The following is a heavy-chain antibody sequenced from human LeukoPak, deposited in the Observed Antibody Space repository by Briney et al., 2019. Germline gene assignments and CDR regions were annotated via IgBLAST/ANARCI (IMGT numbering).Heavy chain of an antibody. J-gene: IGHJ4*02. CDR1: GFTFSSYW. CDR2: IKQDGSEK. Sequence: PGGSLRLSCAASGFTFSSYWMSWVRQAPGKGLEWVANIKQDGSEKYYVDSAKGRFTISRDNAKNSLYLQMNSLRAEDTAVYYCARLGYSGYDAFDYWGQGTLVTVSS. V-gene: IGHV3-7*01. D-gene: IGHD5-12*01. CDR3: ARLGYSGYDAFDY.